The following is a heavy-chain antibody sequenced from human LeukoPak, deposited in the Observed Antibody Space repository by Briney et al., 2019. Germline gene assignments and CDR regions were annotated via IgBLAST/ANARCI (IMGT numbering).Heavy chain of an antibody. V-gene: IGHV3-23*01. J-gene: IGHJ4*02. D-gene: IGHD6-19*01. CDR2: ISGSGGST. CDR3: AKGPTKYSSGWIDY. CDR1: GFTFSSYA. Sequence: PGGSLRLSCAASGFTFSSYAMSWVRQAPGKGLEWVSAISGSGGSTYYADSVKGRFTISRDNTKNTLYLQMNSLRAEDTAVYYCAKGPTKYSSGWIDYWGQGTLVTVSS.